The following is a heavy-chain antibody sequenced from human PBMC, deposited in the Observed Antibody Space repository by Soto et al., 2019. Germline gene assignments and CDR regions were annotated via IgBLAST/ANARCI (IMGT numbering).Heavy chain of an antibody. J-gene: IGHJ6*02. D-gene: IGHD5-12*01. CDR2: IIPIFGTA. Sequence: QVQLVQSGAEVKKPGSSVKVSCKASGGTFSSYAISWVRQAPGQGLEWMGGIIPIFGTANYAQKFQGRVTITADKSTSTAYMELSSLRSEDTAVYYCAAGGHIGATGGGYYYYGMDVWGQGTTVTVSS. CDR3: AAGGHIGATGGGYYYYGMDV. V-gene: IGHV1-69*06. CDR1: GGTFSSYA.